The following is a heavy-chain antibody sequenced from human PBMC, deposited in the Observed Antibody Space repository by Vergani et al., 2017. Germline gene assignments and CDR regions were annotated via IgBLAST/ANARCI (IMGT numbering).Heavy chain of an antibody. V-gene: IGHV1-69*01. CDR2: IIPIFGTA. J-gene: IGHJ6*03. D-gene: IGHD6-13*01. CDR3: ARGAAAGKGGYYYYYYMDV. CDR1: GGTFSSYA. Sequence: QVQLVQSGAEVKKPGSSVKVSCKASGGTFSSYAISWVRQAPGQGLEWMGGIIPIFGTANYAQKFQGRVTITADESTSTAYMELSSLRSEDTAVYYCARGAAAGKGGYYYYYYMDVWGKGTTVTVSS.